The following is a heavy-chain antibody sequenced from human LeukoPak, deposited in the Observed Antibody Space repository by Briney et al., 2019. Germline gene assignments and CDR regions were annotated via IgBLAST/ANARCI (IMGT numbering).Heavy chain of an antibody. D-gene: IGHD1-26*01. CDR2: IWYDGSNK. V-gene: IGHV3-33*01. CDR3: ARGGVVGGSNPYNWFDP. Sequence: PGGSLRLSCAASGFTFSSYGMHWVRQAPGKGLEWVAVIWYDGSNKYYADSVKGRYTISRDNSKNTLYLQMNSLRAEDTAVYYCARGGVVGGSNPYNWFDPWGQGTLVTVSS. J-gene: IGHJ5*02. CDR1: GFTFSSYG.